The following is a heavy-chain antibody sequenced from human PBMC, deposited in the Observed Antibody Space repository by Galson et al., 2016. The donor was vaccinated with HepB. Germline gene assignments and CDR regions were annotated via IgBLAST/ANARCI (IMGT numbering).Heavy chain of an antibody. Sequence: HWVRQAPGQGLEWMGYINPKSGGTDYAQRFQGRVTMTRDTSISTAYLELSRLISDDTAVYYCARGEGYYYGMDVWGQGTTVTVSS. J-gene: IGHJ6*02. CDR3: ARGEGYYYGMDV. CDR2: INPKSGGT. V-gene: IGHV1-2*02.